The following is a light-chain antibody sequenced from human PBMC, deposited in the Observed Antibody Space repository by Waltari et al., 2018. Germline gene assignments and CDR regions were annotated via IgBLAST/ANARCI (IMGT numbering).Light chain of an antibody. CDR3: MQALQISLT. Sequence: EIVMTPSPLPPPFPPGEPASTSRTSSQSPLHSNGYNYLDWYLQKPGQSPQLLIYLGSNRASGVPDRFSGSGSGTDFTLKISRVEAEDVAVYYCMQALQISLTFGGGTKVEIK. J-gene: IGKJ4*01. V-gene: IGKV2-28*01. CDR1: QSPLHSNGYNY. CDR2: LGS.